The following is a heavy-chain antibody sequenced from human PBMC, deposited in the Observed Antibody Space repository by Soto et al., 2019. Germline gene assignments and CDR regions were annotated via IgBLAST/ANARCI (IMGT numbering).Heavy chain of an antibody. CDR1: GFTFSSYA. CDR2: ISASGGST. Sequence: EVQLLESGGGLVQPGGSLRLSCAASGFTFSSYARGWVRQAPGKGLEWVSAISASGGSTYYADSVKGRFTISRDNSKNTLYLQMNSLRAEDTAVHYCAKARADYYDNSGYPVDYGGQGTMVTVSS. V-gene: IGHV3-23*01. J-gene: IGHJ4*02. CDR3: AKARADYYDNSGYPVDY. D-gene: IGHD3-22*01.